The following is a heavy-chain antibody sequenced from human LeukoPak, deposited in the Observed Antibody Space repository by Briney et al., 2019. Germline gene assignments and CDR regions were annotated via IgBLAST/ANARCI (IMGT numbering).Heavy chain of an antibody. CDR3: ARGALNWFDP. CDR2: ISVDNGNI. CDR1: GYTFTSYG. V-gene: IGHV1-18*01. Sequence: ASVKVSCKASGYTFTSYGITWVRQAPGQGLEWMGWISVDNGNINYAQKLQGRVTMTTDTSTSTAYMELRNLRSDDTAVYYCARGALNWFDPWGQGTLVTVSS. J-gene: IGHJ5*02.